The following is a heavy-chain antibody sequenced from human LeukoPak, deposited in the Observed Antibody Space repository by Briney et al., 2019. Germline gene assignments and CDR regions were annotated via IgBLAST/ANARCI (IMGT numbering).Heavy chain of an antibody. CDR1: GGSISSYY. D-gene: IGHD3-10*01. CDR2: IYNSGIT. Sequence: SETLSLTCTVSGGSISSYYWSWIRQPAGKGLEWIGRIYNSGITNYNPSLKSRVTMSMDTSMNQFSLKLRSVTAADTAVYYCASTYYYGSGSYLNWFDPWGQGTLVTVSS. V-gene: IGHV4-4*07. CDR3: ASTYYYGSGSYLNWFDP. J-gene: IGHJ5*02.